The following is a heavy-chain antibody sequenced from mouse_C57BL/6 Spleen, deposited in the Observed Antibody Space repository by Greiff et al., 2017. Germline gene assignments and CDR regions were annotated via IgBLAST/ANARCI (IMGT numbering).Heavy chain of an antibody. J-gene: IGHJ3*01. CDR3: ARHGESDYDGVPFAY. CDR2: IWSDGST. CDR1: GFSLTSYG. Sequence: VMLVESGPGLVAPSQSLSITCTVSGFSLTSYGVHWVRQPPGKGLEWLVVIWSDGSTTYNSALKSRLSISKDNSKSQVFLKMNSLQTDDTAMYYWARHGESDYDGVPFAYWGQGTLVTVSA. V-gene: IGHV2-6*02. D-gene: IGHD2-4*01.